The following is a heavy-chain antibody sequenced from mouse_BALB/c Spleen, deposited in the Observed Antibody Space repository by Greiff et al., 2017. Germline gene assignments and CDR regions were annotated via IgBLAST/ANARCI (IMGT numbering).Heavy chain of an antibody. V-gene: IGHV1-4*02. D-gene: IGHD1-1*01. CDR1: GYTFTSYT. J-gene: IGHJ2*01. CDR3: ARDTTAVGKNYFDY. CDR2: INPSSGYT. Sequence: VQLQQSAAELARPGASVKMSCKASGYTFTSYTMHWVKQRPGQGLEWIGYINPSSGYTEYNQKFKDKTTLTADKSSSTAYMQLSSLTSEDSAVYYCARDTTAVGKNYFDYWGQGTTLTVSS.